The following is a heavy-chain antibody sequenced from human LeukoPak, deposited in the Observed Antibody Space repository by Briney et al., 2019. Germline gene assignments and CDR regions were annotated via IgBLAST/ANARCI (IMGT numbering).Heavy chain of an antibody. Sequence: RGESLRISCKGSGYNFTSYWISWVRQMPGKGLEWMGIIWPGDSDTRYSPSFQGQVTISADKSISTAYLQWSSLKASDTAMYYCARQHGANGGYYSPLDYWGQGTLVTVSS. V-gene: IGHV5-51*01. CDR2: IWPGDSDT. D-gene: IGHD3-22*01. CDR3: ARQHGANGGYYSPLDY. CDR1: GYNFTSYW. J-gene: IGHJ4*02.